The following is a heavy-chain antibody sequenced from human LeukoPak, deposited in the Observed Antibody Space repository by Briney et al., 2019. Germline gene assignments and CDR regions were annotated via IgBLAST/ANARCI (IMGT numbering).Heavy chain of an antibody. Sequence: PSETLSLTCTVSGVSVSSGSYYWSWIRQPPGTGLEWIEYIYYSGSTNYNPSLKSRVTISVDTSKNQFPLKLSSVTAADTAVYYCARDQGSYGGFDYWGQGTLVTVSS. J-gene: IGHJ4*02. CDR2: IYYSGST. CDR3: ARDQGSYGGFDY. V-gene: IGHV4-61*01. D-gene: IGHD5-18*01. CDR1: GVSVSSGSYY.